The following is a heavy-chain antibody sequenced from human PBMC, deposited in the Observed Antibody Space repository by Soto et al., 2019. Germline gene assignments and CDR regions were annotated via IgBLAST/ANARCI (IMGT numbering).Heavy chain of an antibody. D-gene: IGHD3-22*01. Sequence: LETKCLTCGVSDESVGGGGDYWSWIRQPPGKGLEWIGYIYHSGSTNYNPSLKSRLTISIDTSKNQFSLKARSVTAADTAVYYCARATYYYDSSGYPEYYFDYWGQGVLVTVSS. CDR3: ARATYYYDSSGYPEYYFDY. J-gene: IGHJ4*02. V-gene: IGHV4-61*08. CDR1: DESVGGGGDY. CDR2: IYHSGST.